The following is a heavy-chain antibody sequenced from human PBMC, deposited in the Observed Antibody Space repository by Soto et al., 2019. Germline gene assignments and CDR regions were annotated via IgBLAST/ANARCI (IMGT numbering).Heavy chain of an antibody. Sequence: QVHLVQSGAEVKKPGASVKVSCKGSGYIFTTYGITWVRQATGQGLEWMGWISAHNGNTNYAQKLQGRVTVTRDTSTSTADMELRNLRSDDTAVYYCARWRYGDYWGQGALVTVSS. CDR1: GYIFTTYG. V-gene: IGHV1-18*01. J-gene: IGHJ4*02. D-gene: IGHD1-1*01. CDR2: ISAHNGNT. CDR3: ARWRYGDY.